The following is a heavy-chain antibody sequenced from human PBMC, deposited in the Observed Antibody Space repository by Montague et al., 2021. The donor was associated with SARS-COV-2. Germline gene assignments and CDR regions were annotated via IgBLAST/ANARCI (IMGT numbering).Heavy chain of an antibody. D-gene: IGHD3-3*01. CDR3: AGTYYDFWSGFIHYYYMDV. V-gene: IGHV4-59*01. J-gene: IGHJ6*03. CDR1: GGSISSYY. Sequence: SETLSLTCTVSGGSISSYYWSWIRLPPGKGLEWIGYIYYSGSTNYNPSLKSRVTISVDTSKNQFSLKLSSVTAADTAVYYCAGTYYDFWSGFIHYYYMDVWGKGTTVTVSS. CDR2: IYYSGST.